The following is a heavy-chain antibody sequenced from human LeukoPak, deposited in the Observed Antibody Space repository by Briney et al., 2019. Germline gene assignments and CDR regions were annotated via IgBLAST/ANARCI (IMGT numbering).Heavy chain of an antibody. CDR2: INHSGST. CDR3: ARLPRGYCSSTSCYIRSGYFDY. J-gene: IGHJ4*02. CDR1: GGSFSGYY. D-gene: IGHD2-2*02. Sequence: PETLSLTCAVYGGSFSGYYWSWIRQPPGKGLEWIGEINHSGSTNYNPSLKSRVTISVDTSKNQFSLKLSSVTAADTAVYYCARLPRGYCSSTSCYIRSGYFDYWGQGTLVTVSS. V-gene: IGHV4-34*01.